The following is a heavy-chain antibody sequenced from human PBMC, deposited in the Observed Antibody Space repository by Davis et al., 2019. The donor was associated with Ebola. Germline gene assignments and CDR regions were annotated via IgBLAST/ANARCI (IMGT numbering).Heavy chain of an antibody. J-gene: IGHJ6*02. D-gene: IGHD6-13*01. CDR3: ARDGVSSAAGTSYGMDV. Sequence: SVKVSCKASVGTFSSYAISWVRQAPGQGLEWMGRIIPILGIANYAQKFQGRVTITADKSTSTAYMELSSLRSEDTAVYYCARDGVSSAAGTSYGMDVWGQGTTVTVSS. CDR1: VGTFSSYA. CDR2: IIPILGIA. V-gene: IGHV1-69*04.